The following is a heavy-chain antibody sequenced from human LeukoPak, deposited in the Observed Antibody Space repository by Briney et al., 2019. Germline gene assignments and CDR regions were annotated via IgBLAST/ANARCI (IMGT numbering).Heavy chain of an antibody. Sequence: PSETLSLACTVSGGSISNYYWSWIRQPAGKGLEWIGRIYSSGSTYYKPSLESRVTMSVDTSKNQFSLILNSVTAADTAVYYCARVPYVWGSYRLGYYFDYWGQGTLVTVSS. CDR3: ARVPYVWGSYRLGYYFDY. J-gene: IGHJ4*02. CDR1: GGSISNYY. D-gene: IGHD3-16*02. V-gene: IGHV4-4*07. CDR2: IYSSGST.